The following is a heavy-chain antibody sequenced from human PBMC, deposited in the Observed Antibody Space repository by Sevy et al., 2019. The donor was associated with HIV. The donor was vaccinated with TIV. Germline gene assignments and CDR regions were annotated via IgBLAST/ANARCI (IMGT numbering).Heavy chain of an antibody. V-gene: IGHV3-7*03. CDR3: AGAILTGGGGGWFDS. Sequence: GGSLRLSCGTSGFTFSDYWMSWVRQAPGKGLEWVANIKQDGSEKYYVDSVKGRFVISRDYAKNSVYLQMNSLRADDTAIYYWAGAILTGGGGGWFDSWGQGTLVTVSS. CDR1: GFTFSDYW. CDR2: IKQDGSEK. J-gene: IGHJ5*01. D-gene: IGHD2-15*01.